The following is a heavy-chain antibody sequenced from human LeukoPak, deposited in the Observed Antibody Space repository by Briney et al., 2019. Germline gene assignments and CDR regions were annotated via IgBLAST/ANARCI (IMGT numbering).Heavy chain of an antibody. V-gene: IGHV3-30*18. CDR3: AKDLVAAAGNYYYYGMDV. D-gene: IGHD6-13*01. CDR1: GFTFSSYG. CDR2: ISYDGSNM. Sequence: GGSLRLSCAASGFTFSSYGMHWVRQAPGKGLEWVAVISYDGSNMYYADSVKGRFTISRDHSKNTHFLQMNSLRAEDTAVYYCAKDLVAAAGNYYYYGMDVWGKGTTVTVSS. J-gene: IGHJ6*04.